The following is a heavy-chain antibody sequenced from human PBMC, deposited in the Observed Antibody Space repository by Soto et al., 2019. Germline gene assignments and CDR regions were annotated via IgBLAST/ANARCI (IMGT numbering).Heavy chain of an antibody. CDR2: INHSGST. J-gene: IGHJ5*02. D-gene: IGHD3-10*01. CDR3: AGGRYYYGSGSYPENWFDP. V-gene: IGHV4-34*01. CDR1: GGSFSGYY. Sequence: PSETLSLTCAVYGGSFSGYYWSWIRQPPGKGLEWIGEINHSGSTNYNPSLKSRVTISVDTSKNQFSLKLSSVTAADTAVYYCAGGRYYYGSGSYPENWFDPWGQGTLVTVSS.